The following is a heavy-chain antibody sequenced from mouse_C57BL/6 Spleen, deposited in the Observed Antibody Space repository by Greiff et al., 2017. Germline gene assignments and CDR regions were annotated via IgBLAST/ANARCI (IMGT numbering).Heavy chain of an antibody. D-gene: IGHD2-3*01. Sequence: QVQLQQSGPGLVQPSQSLSITCTVSGFSLTSYGVHWVRQSPGKGLEWLGVIWSGGSTDYNAAFISRLSISKDNSKSQVFFKMNSLQADDTAIYYCARSPLYDGYYDYYAMDYWGQGTSVTVSS. CDR3: ARSPLYDGYYDYYAMDY. CDR1: GFSLTSYG. J-gene: IGHJ4*01. CDR2: IWSGGST. V-gene: IGHV2-2*01.